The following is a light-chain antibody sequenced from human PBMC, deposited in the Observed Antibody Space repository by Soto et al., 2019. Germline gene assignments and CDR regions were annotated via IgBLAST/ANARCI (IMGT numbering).Light chain of an antibody. J-gene: IGKJ4*01. V-gene: IGKV3-11*01. Sequence: EIVLTQSPATLSLSPGERATLSCRASQSVSSYLTWYQQKPGQAPRLLLYDASNRATGIPARFSGSGSGTDFTLTISSREPEDFAVYYCQQRSNWPPGVTFGGGTKVEIK. CDR2: DAS. CDR1: QSVSSY. CDR3: QQRSNWPPGVT.